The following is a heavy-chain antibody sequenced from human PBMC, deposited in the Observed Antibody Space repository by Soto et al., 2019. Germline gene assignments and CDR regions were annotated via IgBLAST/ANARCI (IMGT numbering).Heavy chain of an antibody. J-gene: IGHJ4*02. V-gene: IGHV3-21*01. CDR2: ISSSSSYI. CDR3: ARLTSYDSSGYYRY. Sequence: EVQLVESGGGLVKPGGSLRLSCAASGFTFSSYSMNWVRQAPGKGLEWVSSISSSSSYIYYADSVKGRFTISRDNAKNSLYLQMNSLRAEGAAVYYCARLTSYDSSGYYRYWGQGTVVTVSS. CDR1: GFTFSSYS. D-gene: IGHD3-22*01.